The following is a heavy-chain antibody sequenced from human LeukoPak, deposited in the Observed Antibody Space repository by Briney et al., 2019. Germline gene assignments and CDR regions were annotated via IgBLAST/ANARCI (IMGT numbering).Heavy chain of an antibody. V-gene: IGHV3-23*01. Sequence: PGGSLRLSCAASGFTFSSYAMSWVRQAPGEGLEWVSGIRGSGGSTYYADSVKGRFTISRDNSKNTLYLQMNSLRTEDTAVYYCAKAIVRGVIIAFDYWGQGTLVTVSS. CDR3: AKAIVRGVIIAFDY. J-gene: IGHJ4*02. CDR1: GFTFSSYA. CDR2: IRGSGGST. D-gene: IGHD3-10*01.